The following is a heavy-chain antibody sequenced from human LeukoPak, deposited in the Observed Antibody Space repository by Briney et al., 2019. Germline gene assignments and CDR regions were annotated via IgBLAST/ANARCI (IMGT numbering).Heavy chain of an antibody. CDR2: INHSGST. Sequence: ETLSLTCAVYGGSFSGYYWSWIRQPPGKGLEWIGEINHSGSTNYNPSLKSRVTISVDTSKNQFSLKLSSVTAADTAMYYCARAVGTSRNFFDYWGQGTLVTVSS. V-gene: IGHV4-34*01. CDR3: ARAVGTSRNFFDY. CDR1: GGSFSGYY. D-gene: IGHD4-23*01. J-gene: IGHJ4*02.